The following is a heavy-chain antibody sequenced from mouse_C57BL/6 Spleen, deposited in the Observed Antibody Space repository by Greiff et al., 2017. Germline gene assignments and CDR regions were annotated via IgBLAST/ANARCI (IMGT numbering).Heavy chain of an antibody. V-gene: IGHV7-3*01. J-gene: IGHJ1*03. CDR2: IRNKANGYTT. D-gene: IGHD2-3*01. CDR3: ARSPYDYWYFDV. CDR1: GFTFTDYY. Sequence: EVMLVESGGGLVQPGGSLSLSCAASGFTFTDYYMSWVRQPPGKALEWLCFIRNKANGYTTEYSASVKGRFTISRDNSQSILYLQMNALRAEDSATYYCARSPYDYWYFDVWGTGTTVTVSS.